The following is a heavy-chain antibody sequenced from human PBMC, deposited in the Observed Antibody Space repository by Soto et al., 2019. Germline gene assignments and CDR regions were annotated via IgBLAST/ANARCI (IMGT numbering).Heavy chain of an antibody. V-gene: IGHV1-69*06. D-gene: IGHD3-3*01. J-gene: IGHJ6*02. CDR1: EGTFSTSA. CDR2: IIPMFGTG. CDR3: ARDQRGVATFFAMDV. Sequence: QVQLVQSGAEVKKPGSSVRVSCRASEGTFSTSAISWVRQAPGKGLEWMGAIIPMFGTGNYAQNFQGRVTMTADKSTSTVYMELTSLRHGDTDVYYCARDQRGVATFFAMDVWGQGTTVTVSS.